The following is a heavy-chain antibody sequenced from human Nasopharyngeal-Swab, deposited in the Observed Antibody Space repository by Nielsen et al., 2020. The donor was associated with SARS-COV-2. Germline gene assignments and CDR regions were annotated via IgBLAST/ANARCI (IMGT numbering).Heavy chain of an antibody. V-gene: IGHV3-7*03. J-gene: IGHJ5*02. D-gene: IGHD1-1*01. Sequence: GGSLRLSCAASGFTFNSRWMTWVRQPPGKGLEWVANINKDGTEKNYVDSVKGRFTISRDSVKNSLYLQMDSLRVEDTAVYYCASRPGPGTAFDLWGQGTLVTVSS. CDR2: INKDGTEK. CDR1: GFTFNSRW. CDR3: ASRPGPGTAFDL.